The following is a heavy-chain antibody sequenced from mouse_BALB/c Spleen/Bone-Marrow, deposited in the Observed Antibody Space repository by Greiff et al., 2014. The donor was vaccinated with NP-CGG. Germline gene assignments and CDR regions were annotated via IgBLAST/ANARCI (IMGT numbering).Heavy chain of an antibody. Sequence: VQLKESGAELVRSGASVELSCTASGFNIKDYYMHWVKQRPEQGLEWIGWIDPENGDTEYAPKFQGKATMTADTSSNTAYLQLSSLTSEDTAVYYCNRYDWYFDVWGAGTTVTVSS. D-gene: IGHD2-14*01. CDR3: NRYDWYFDV. J-gene: IGHJ1*01. CDR1: GFNIKDYY. CDR2: IDPENGDT. V-gene: IGHV14-4*02.